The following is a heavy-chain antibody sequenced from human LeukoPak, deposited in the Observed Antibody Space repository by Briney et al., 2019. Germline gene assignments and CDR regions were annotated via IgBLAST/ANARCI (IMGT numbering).Heavy chain of an antibody. V-gene: IGHV3-21*01. CDR1: GFTFSSYS. D-gene: IGHD6-19*01. J-gene: IGHJ3*02. CDR3: ATNSSGWYSVGAFDI. CDR2: ISSSRNYK. Sequence: GGSLRLSCAASGFTFSSYSMNWVRQAPGKGLEWVSSISSSRNYKYYADSVKGRFTISRDNATNSLYLQMNSLRAEDTAVYYCATNSSGWYSVGAFDIWGQGTVVTVSS.